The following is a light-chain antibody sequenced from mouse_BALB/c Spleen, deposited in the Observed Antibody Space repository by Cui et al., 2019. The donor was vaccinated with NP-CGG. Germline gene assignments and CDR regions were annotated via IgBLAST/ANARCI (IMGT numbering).Light chain of an antibody. V-gene: IGLV1*01. CDR2: GTK. J-gene: IGLJ1*01. CDR3: GLLYSKHWV. CDR1: TGTVTTSNY. Sequence: QAVVTQESALTTSPGETVTCTCRSSTGTVTTSNYANWVQEKPDHFFTGLIGGTKTRARCVSASLTGPLMGDGAALTIRGTQSRGGKIYFCGLLYSKHWVFGGGTKLTVL.